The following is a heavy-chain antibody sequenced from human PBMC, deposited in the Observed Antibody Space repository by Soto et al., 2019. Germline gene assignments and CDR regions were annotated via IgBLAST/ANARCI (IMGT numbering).Heavy chain of an antibody. Sequence: GESLKISCKGSGYTFTTNWIAWVRQIPGKGLERMGIIYPSDSDTKYSPSFEGQVTISVDKSISTAYLQWSSLKASDTATYYCARGSGYHNHWGQGTLVTVSS. CDR1: GYTFTTNW. CDR3: ARGSGYHNH. D-gene: IGHD5-12*01. V-gene: IGHV5-51*01. CDR2: IYPSDSDT. J-gene: IGHJ5*02.